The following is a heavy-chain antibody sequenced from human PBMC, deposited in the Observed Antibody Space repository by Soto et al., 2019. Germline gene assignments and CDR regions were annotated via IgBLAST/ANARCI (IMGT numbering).Heavy chain of an antibody. CDR3: ARDRYCGAGICQRHPVAFDS. D-gene: IGHD2-15*01. CDR1: GPTISNNA. CDR2: ISHNGNNK. Sequence: QAQLVESGGGVVQPGRSLRLSCAASGPTISNNAMHWVRQAPGKGLEWVAVISHNGNNKYHADSVKGRFTISRDNSEVTVVLHMSSLRADDTAVYYCARDRYCGAGICQRHPVAFDSRGQGTLVTVSS. V-gene: IGHV3-30*03. J-gene: IGHJ4*02.